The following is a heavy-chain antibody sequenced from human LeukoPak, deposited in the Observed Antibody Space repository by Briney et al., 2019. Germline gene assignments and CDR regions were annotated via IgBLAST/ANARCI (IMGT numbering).Heavy chain of an antibody. V-gene: IGHV3-30*02. D-gene: IGHD3-10*01. CDR2: IRFDRNDK. CDR3: AKEMGHSPHSSGTYWSDGGVGLDY. CDR1: RFFV. Sequence: GGSLRLSCAPSRFFVWVRQAPVKGLDWVALIRFDRNDKLSADSAKGRLTISSDNSKNTLYLQMNSLGAEDTAVYYCAKEMGHSPHSSGTYWSDGGVGLDYWGQGTLVTVSS. J-gene: IGHJ4*02.